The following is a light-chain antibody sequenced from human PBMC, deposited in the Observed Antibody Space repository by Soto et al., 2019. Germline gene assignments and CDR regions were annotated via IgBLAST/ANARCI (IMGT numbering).Light chain of an antibody. CDR2: GAS. V-gene: IGKV3-20*01. J-gene: IGKJ1*01. CDR1: QRVSGSY. Sequence: EILLTQSPGTLSLSPGERATLSCRASQRVSGSYLAWYQQKPGQAPRLLIYGASSRATGIPDRFSGSESGTDFTLTISRLEPEDFAVYYCQQYDISPWTFGQRTKVEIK. CDR3: QQYDISPWT.